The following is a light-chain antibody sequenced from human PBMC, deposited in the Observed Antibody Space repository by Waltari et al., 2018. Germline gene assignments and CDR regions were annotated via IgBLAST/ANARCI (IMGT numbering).Light chain of an antibody. CDR3: GTWDSSLAVWM. CDR1: SPNIGGND. CDR2: DDN. Sequence: QSLLTQPTSLSAAPGQRVTIYCSGTSPNIGGNDVFWYQQFPGKAPRLPIYDDNRRPAGIPDRFSGSKSATSASLAISRLQTGDEADYYCGTWDSSLAVWMFGGGTRLTVL. J-gene: IGLJ3*02. V-gene: IGLV1-51*02.